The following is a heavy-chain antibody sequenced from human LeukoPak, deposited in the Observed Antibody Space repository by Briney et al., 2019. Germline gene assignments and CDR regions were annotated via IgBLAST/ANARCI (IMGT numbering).Heavy chain of an antibody. CDR3: ARPGSGWYYDI. CDR2: IYYSGST. Sequence: SETLSLTCTVSGGSISSYYWSWIRQPPGKGLEWIGYIYYSGSTNYNPSLKSRVTISVDTSKNQFSLKLSSVTAADTAVYYCARPGSGWYYDIWGQGTMVTVSS. CDR1: GGSISSYY. J-gene: IGHJ3*02. D-gene: IGHD6-19*01. V-gene: IGHV4-59*12.